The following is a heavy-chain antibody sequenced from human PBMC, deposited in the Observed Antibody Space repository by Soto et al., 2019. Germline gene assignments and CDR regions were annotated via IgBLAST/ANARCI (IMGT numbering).Heavy chain of an antibody. V-gene: IGHV4-59*01. D-gene: IGHD3-16*01. Sequence: SETLSLTCTVSGGSISSYYWGWIRQPPGKGLEWIGYIYYSGSTNYNPSLKSRVTISVDTSKNQFSLKPSSVTAADTAVYYCARDEAGGLGAFDIWGQGTMVTVSS. CDR3: ARDEAGGLGAFDI. CDR1: GGSISSYY. J-gene: IGHJ3*02. CDR2: IYYSGST.